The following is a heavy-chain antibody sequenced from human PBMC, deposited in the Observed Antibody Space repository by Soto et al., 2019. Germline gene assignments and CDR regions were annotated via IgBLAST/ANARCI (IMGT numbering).Heavy chain of an antibody. CDR2: IYYSGST. V-gene: IGHV4-39*01. D-gene: IGHD2-21*02. J-gene: IGHJ5*02. CDR1: GGSISSSSYF. CDR3: ARHPSDFWFDP. Sequence: QLQLQESGPGLVKPSETLSLTCSVSGGSISSSSYFWGWIRQPPGKGLEWIGSIYYSGSTYYNPSLKSRVTVSVDTSKNQFPLQLSSVPAADTAVYYCARHPSDFWFDPWGQGTLVTVSS.